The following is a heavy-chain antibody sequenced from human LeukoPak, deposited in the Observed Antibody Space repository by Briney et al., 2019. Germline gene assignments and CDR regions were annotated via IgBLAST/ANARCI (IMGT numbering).Heavy chain of an antibody. V-gene: IGHV3-7*03. J-gene: IGHJ4*02. Sequence: GGSLRLSCAASGFTFTNNFMSWVRQVPGKGLEWVANIKQDGSETTYADSVKGRFTISRDNAKNSLYLQMNSLRAEDTAVYYCAKDHGRDYYGSGRYDYWGQGTLVTVSS. D-gene: IGHD3-10*01. CDR3: AKDHGRDYYGSGRYDY. CDR1: GFTFTNNF. CDR2: IKQDGSET.